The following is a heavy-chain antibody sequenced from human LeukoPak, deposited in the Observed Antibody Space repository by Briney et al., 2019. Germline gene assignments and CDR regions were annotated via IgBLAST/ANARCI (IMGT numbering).Heavy chain of an antibody. CDR3: ARRAAGKPFDI. V-gene: IGHV3-48*02. D-gene: IGHD2-15*01. J-gene: IGHJ3*02. CDR2: ISSSSSTI. CDR1: GFTFSSYA. Sequence: GGSLGLSCAASGFTFSSYAMNWVRQAPGKGLEWVSYISSSSSTIYYADSVKGRFTISRDNAKNSLYPQMNGLRDDDTAVYYCARRAAGKPFDIWGQGTVVTVSS.